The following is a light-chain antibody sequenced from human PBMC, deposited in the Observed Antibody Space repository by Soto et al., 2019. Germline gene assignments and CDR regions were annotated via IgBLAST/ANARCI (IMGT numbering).Light chain of an antibody. J-gene: IGLJ2*01. V-gene: IGLV1-51*01. Sequence: QSVLTQPPSVSAAPGQRVTVSCSGGSSNIGGNYVAWYRQFPGTAPQLIIYDNDKRPSGIPDRLSGSKSGTSATLLITGLQSGDEADYYCETWDTSLSAVVFGGGTKVTVL. CDR2: DND. CDR1: SSNIGGNY. CDR3: ETWDTSLSAVV.